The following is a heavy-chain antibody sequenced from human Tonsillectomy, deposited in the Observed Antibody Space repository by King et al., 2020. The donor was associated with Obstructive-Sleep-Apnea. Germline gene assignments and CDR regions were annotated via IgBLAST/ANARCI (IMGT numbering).Heavy chain of an antibody. J-gene: IGHJ4*02. CDR3: AKDPSAYILGAMGY. Sequence: VQLVESGGGVVQPGRSLRLSCAASGFTFSSYGMHWVRQAPGKGLEWVAVIAFDGSNKYYADSVKGRFTISRDNSKNTLYLQMNSLRAEDTAVYYCAKDPSAYILGAMGYWGQGTLVTVSS. CDR2: IAFDGSNK. D-gene: IGHD1-26*01. CDR1: GFTFSSYG. V-gene: IGHV3-30*18.